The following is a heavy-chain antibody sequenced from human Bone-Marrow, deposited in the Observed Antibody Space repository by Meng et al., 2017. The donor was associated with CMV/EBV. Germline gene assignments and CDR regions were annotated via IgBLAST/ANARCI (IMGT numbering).Heavy chain of an antibody. J-gene: IGHJ6*02. D-gene: IGHD3-10*01. CDR2: ISYDVSTK. CDR3: ARGALLWFGGLLYSSYYYGMDV. V-gene: IGHV3-30*04. Sequence: GESLKISCAAPGFTFSSYAMHWVRQAPGKGLEWVAVISYDVSTKYYADSVKGRFTISRDNSKNTLYLQMNSLRAEDTAVYYCARGALLWFGGLLYSSYYYGMDVWGQGTKVTVSS. CDR1: GFTFSSYA.